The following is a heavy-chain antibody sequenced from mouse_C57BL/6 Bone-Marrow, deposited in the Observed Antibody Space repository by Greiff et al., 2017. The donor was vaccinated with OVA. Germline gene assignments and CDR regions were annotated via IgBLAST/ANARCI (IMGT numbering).Heavy chain of an antibody. V-gene: IGHV5-6*01. D-gene: IGHD2-3*01. J-gene: IGHJ3*01. CDR2: ISSGGSYT. CDR3: ARQGDGYFLFAY. Sequence: EAKLMESGGDLVKPGGSLKLSCAASGFTFSSYGMSWVRQTPDKRLEWVATISSGGSYTYYPDSVKGRFTISRDNAKNTLYLQMSSLKSEDTAMYYCARQGDGYFLFAYWGQGTLVTVSA. CDR1: GFTFSSYG.